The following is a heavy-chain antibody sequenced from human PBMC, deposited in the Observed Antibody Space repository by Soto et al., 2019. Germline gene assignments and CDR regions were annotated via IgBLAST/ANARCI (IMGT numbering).Heavy chain of an antibody. Sequence: PSETLSLTCTVSGGSISSGGYYWSWIRQHPGKGLEWIGYIYYSGSTYYNPSLKSRVTISVDTSKNQFSLRLSSVTAADTAVYYCARIYCSSTSCYLPMGYYYMDVWGKGTTVTVSS. CDR3: ARIYCSSTSCYLPMGYYYMDV. CDR2: IYYSGST. J-gene: IGHJ6*03. D-gene: IGHD2-2*01. CDR1: GGSISSGGYY. V-gene: IGHV4-31*03.